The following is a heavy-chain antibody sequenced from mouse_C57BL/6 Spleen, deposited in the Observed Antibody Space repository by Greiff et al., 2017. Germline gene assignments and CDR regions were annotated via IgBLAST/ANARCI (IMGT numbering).Heavy chain of an antibody. D-gene: IGHD1-1*01. Sequence: QVQLQQSGAELVKPGASVKISCKASGYAFSSYWMNWVKQRPGKGLEWIGQIYPGDGDTNYNGKFKGKATLTADKSSSTAYMQLSSLTSEDSAVYFCARGHYYGSNPDYWGQGTTLTVSS. CDR1: GYAFSSYW. V-gene: IGHV1-80*01. J-gene: IGHJ2*01. CDR3: ARGHYYGSNPDY. CDR2: IYPGDGDT.